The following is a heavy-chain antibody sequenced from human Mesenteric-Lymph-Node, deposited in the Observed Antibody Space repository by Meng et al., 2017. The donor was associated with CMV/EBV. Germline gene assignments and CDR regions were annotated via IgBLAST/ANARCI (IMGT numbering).Heavy chain of an antibody. CDR1: GYTFTAFY. V-gene: IGHV1-2*02. J-gene: IGHJ6*02. CDR2: INPNSGGT. CDR3: ARDGSPHGMDV. D-gene: IGHD5-12*01. Sequence: ASVKVSCKASGYTFTAFYLHWVRQAPGQGLEWMGWINPNSGGTNYAQKFQGRVTMTRDTPITTAYMELSSLRSDDTAVYYCARDGSPHGMDVWGPGTTVTVSS.